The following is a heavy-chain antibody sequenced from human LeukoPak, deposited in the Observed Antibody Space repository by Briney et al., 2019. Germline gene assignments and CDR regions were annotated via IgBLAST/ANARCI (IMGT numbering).Heavy chain of an antibody. CDR3: ARDPSLESDYGVYATN. CDR1: GFSFSRYS. D-gene: IGHD4-17*01. V-gene: IGHV3-21*01. CDR2: ITGGSSYI. Sequence: PGGSLRLSRVTAGFSFSRYSLIWVRQAPGKGLEWVASITGGSSYIYYSDSVRGRFTISRDNAKKSLYLRMNSLRAEDTAVYYCARDPSLESDYGVYATNWGQGTLVTVSS. J-gene: IGHJ4*02.